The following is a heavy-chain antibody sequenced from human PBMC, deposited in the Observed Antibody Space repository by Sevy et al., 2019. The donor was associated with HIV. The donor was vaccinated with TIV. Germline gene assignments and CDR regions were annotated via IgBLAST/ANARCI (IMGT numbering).Heavy chain of an antibody. CDR3: ASGYSYGPYYFDY. V-gene: IGHV1-2*02. CDR1: GYTFTGYY. Sequence: ASVKVSCKASGYTFTGYYMHWVRQAPGQGLEWMGWINPNSGGTNYAQKSQGRVTMTRDTSISTAYMELSRLRSDDTAVYYCASGYSYGPYYFDYWGQGTLVTVSS. D-gene: IGHD5-18*01. J-gene: IGHJ4*02. CDR2: INPNSGGT.